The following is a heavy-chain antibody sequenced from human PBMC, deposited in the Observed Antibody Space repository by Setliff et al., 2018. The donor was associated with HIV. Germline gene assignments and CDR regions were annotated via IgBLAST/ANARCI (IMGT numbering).Heavy chain of an antibody. CDR2: IYPSGSIWPSGTS. Sequence: SETLSLTCTVSGGSISSGIYYWIWIRQPAGKGLEWIANIYPSGSIWPSGTSNYNPSLKGRVTISLDMSQNQFSLKVNSVTAADTAIYYCARGGPAVAYAVDVWGQGTRSPSP. D-gene: IGHD5-12*01. V-gene: IGHV4-61*09. J-gene: IGHJ6*02. CDR1: GGSISSGIYY. CDR3: ARGGPAVAYAVDV.